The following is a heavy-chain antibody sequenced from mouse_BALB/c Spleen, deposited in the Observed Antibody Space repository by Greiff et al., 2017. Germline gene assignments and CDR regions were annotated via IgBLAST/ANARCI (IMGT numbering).Heavy chain of an antibody. CDR2: ISSGGST. V-gene: IGHV5-6-5*01. D-gene: IGHD2-1*01. J-gene: IGHJ4*01. CDR3: ARRGGNYVRDAMDY. Sequence: EVKLMESGGGLVKPGGSLKLSCAASGFTFSSYAMSWVRQTPEKRLEWVASISSGGSTYYPDSVKGRFTISRDNARNILYLQMSSLRSEDTAMYYCARRGGNYVRDAMDYWGQGTSVTVSS. CDR1: GFTFSSYA.